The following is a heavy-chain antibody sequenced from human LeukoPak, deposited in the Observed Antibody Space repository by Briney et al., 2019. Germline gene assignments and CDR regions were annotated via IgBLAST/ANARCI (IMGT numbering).Heavy chain of an antibody. CDR1: GYSFTSYW. D-gene: IGHD6-19*01. Sequence: GESLKISRKGSGYSFTSYWIGWVRQMPGKGLEWMGIIYPGDSDTRNSPSFQGQVTVSADKSISTAYVQWSSLKASDTAMYYCARGAVAGNSYAFDIWGQGTMVTVSS. CDR2: IYPGDSDT. CDR3: ARGAVAGNSYAFDI. J-gene: IGHJ3*02. V-gene: IGHV5-51*01.